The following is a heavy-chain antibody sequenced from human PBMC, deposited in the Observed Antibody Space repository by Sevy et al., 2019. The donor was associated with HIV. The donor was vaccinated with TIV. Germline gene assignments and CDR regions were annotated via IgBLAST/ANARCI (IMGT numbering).Heavy chain of an antibody. D-gene: IGHD7-27*01. CDR3: ARDPDWGALDR. Sequence: GGSLRLSCEVSGFTFSNFWMIWVRQSPGKGLEWVAYINQDERHINLLDSVRGRFTISRDNAKNSLYLQMDSLRAEDTAIYYCARDPDWGALDRWGQGTLVTVSS. V-gene: IGHV3-7*01. J-gene: IGHJ5*02. CDR2: INQDERHI. CDR1: GFTFSNFW.